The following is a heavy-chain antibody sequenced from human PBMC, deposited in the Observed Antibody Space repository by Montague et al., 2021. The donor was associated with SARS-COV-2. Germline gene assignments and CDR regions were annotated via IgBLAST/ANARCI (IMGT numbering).Heavy chain of an antibody. V-gene: IGHV4-59*01. J-gene: IGHJ4*02. CDR2: IYYSGGANXYPSRGT. CDR3: ARGSEYSGYALAY. Sequence: SETLSLTCTVSGDSINNYYWSWIRQSPGKGLEYIGYIYYSGGANXYPSRGTNYNPSFESRVAISLDTSKNQFSLNLSSVTTADTAVYYCARGSEYSGYALAYWGQGTLVTVSS. CDR1: GDSINNYY. D-gene: IGHD5-12*01.